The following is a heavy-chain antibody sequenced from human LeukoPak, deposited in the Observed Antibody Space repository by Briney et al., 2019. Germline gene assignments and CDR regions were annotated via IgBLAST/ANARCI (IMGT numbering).Heavy chain of an antibody. CDR3: ARDCGGNYGSYYFDY. V-gene: IGHV4-34*01. Sequence: PSETLSLTCAVYGGSFSGYYWSWIRQPPGKGLEWIGEINHSGSTNYNPSLKSRVTISVDTSKNQFSLKLSSVTPEDTAVYYCARDCGGNYGSYYFDYWGQGTLVTVPS. CDR1: GGSFSGYY. J-gene: IGHJ4*02. D-gene: IGHD2-21*01. CDR2: INHSGST.